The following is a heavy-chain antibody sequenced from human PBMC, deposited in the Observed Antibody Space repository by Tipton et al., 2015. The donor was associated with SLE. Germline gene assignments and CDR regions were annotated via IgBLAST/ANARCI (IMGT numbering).Heavy chain of an antibody. CDR3: ARGVMGFWSYYYMDV. CDR2: IHYSRST. D-gene: IGHD3-3*01. V-gene: IGHV4-59*01. J-gene: IGHJ6*03. CDR1: CGSMRGYY. Sequence: TLSLTCTVSCGSMRGYYWSWIRQPPGGGLEWIGYIHYSRSTNYNTSLKSRVTISVDTSKNQVSLKLTSVTAADAAVYYCARGVMGFWSYYYMDVWGKGTTVTVSS.